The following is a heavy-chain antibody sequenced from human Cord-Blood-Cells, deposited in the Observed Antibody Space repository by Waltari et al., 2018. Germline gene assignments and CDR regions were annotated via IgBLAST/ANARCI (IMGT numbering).Heavy chain of an antibody. CDR2: IIPIFGTA. CDR1: GGTFSSYA. V-gene: IGHV1-69*06. J-gene: IGHJ3*02. D-gene: IGHD1-20*01. Sequence: QVQLVQSGAEVKKPGSSVKVSCKASGGTFSSYAISWVRQAPGQGLEWMGGIIPIFGTANYAQKFKGRVTITADKSTSTAYMELSSRRSEDTAVYYCARGGGGDHNWDDAFDIWGQGTMVTVSS. CDR3: ARGGGGDHNWDDAFDI.